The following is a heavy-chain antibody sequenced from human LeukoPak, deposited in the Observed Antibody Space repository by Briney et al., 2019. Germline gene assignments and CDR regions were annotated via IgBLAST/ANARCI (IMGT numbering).Heavy chain of an antibody. J-gene: IGHJ4*02. Sequence: ASVKVSCKASGYTFTGYYMHWVRQAPGQGLEWMGWINPNSGGTNYAQKFQGRVTMTRDTSTSTVYMELSSLTSEDAAVYYCARSAYYESSGYYYGYWGQGTLVTVSS. CDR3: ARSAYYESSGYYYGY. CDR2: INPNSGGT. CDR1: GYTFTGYY. V-gene: IGHV1-2*02. D-gene: IGHD3-22*01.